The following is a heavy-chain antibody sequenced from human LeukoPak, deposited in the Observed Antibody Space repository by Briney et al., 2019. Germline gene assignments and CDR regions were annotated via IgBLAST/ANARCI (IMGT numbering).Heavy chain of an antibody. V-gene: IGHV1-18*01. CDR2: ISAYNGTT. D-gene: IGHD3-3*01. CDR3: ARSKVPIYESLGAYYYYYYMDV. Sequence: ASVKVSCKASGYTFTSYGISWVRQAPGQGLEWMGWISAYNGTTNYAQKLQGRVTMTTDTSTSTAYMELRSLRSDDTAVYYCARSKVPIYESLGAYYYYYYMDVWGKGTTVTVSS. CDR1: GYTFTSYG. J-gene: IGHJ6*03.